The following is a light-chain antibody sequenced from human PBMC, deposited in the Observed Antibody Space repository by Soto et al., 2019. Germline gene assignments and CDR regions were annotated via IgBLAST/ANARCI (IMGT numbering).Light chain of an antibody. CDR1: SSNIGAGYD. Sequence: QSVLTQPPSVSGAPGQRVTISCTGSSSNIGAGYDVHWYQQLPGTAPKLLIYGNSNRPSGVPDRISGSKSGTSASLAITGLQAEDESDYYCQSYDSSLSGSEVVFGGGTKLTVL. J-gene: IGLJ2*01. CDR3: QSYDSSLSGSEVV. CDR2: GNS. V-gene: IGLV1-40*01.